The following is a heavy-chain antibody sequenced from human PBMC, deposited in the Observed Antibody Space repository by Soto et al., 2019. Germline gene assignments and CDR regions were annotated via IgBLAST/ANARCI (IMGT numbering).Heavy chain of an antibody. V-gene: IGHV4-59*08. CDR3: ARMPLAQEHDSFDI. Sequence: QVQLQESGPGLVKPSETLSLTCTVSGGSISSYYWSWIRQPPGKGLEWIGYIYYSGSTNYNPSLKSRVTISVDTSKNQFSLKLSSVTAADTSLYQCARMPLAQEHDSFDIWGQGTMVTVSS. D-gene: IGHD2-2*01. CDR1: GGSISSYY. J-gene: IGHJ3*02. CDR2: IYYSGST.